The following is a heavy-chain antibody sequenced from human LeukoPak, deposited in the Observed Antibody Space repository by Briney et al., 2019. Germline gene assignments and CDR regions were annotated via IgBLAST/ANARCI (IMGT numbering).Heavy chain of an antibody. D-gene: IGHD4-17*01. CDR3: ASYGDGSYFDY. CDR1: GGSFSGYY. V-gene: IGHV4-34*01. J-gene: IGHJ4*02. CDR2: INHSGST. Sequence: PSETLSLTCAVYGGSFSGYYWSWIRQPPGKGLEWIGEINHSGSTNYNPSLKGRVTISVDTSKNQFSLKLSSVTAADTAVYYCASYGDGSYFDYWGQGTLVTVSS.